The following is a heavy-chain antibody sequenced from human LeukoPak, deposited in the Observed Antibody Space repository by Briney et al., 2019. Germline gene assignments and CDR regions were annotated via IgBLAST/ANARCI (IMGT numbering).Heavy chain of an antibody. CDR3: AREGGRYYYDSSGYYYVGYFDY. V-gene: IGHV4-4*07. CDR2: IYTSGST. J-gene: IGHJ4*02. CDR1: GGSFSGYY. D-gene: IGHD3-22*01. Sequence: SETLSLTCAVYGGSFSGYYWSWIRQPAGKGLEWIGRIYTSGSTNYNPSLKSRVTMSVDTSKNQFSLKLSSVTAADTAVYYCAREGGRYYYDSSGYYYVGYFDYWGQGTLVTVSS.